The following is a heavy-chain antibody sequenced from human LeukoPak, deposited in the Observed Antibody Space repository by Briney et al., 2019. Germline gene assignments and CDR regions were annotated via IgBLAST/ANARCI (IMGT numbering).Heavy chain of an antibody. CDR3: ASDSSDTVAEYYFDY. CDR2: ISYDGSSK. J-gene: IGHJ4*02. V-gene: IGHV3-30-3*01. D-gene: IGHD5-12*01. CDR1: GFTLSSYS. Sequence: GESLRLSCAASGFTLSSYSIHWVRQAPGKGVEGVAVISYDGSSKDYADSVTGRFTISRDNSKTTLYLQMHSLRAEDTALYYCASDSSDTVAEYYFDYWGQGTLVTVSS.